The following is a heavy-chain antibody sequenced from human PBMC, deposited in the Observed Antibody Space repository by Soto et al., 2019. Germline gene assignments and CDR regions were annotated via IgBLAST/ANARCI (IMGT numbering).Heavy chain of an antibody. Sequence: SETLSLTCTVSGGSISSYYWSWIRQPPGKGLEWIGYIYYSGSTNYNPSLKSRVTISVDTSKNQFSLKLSSVTAADTAVYYCARDHSSSWYNWFDPWGQGTLVTVSS. J-gene: IGHJ5*02. CDR2: IYYSGST. CDR3: ARDHSSSWYNWFDP. CDR1: GGSISSYY. V-gene: IGHV4-59*01. D-gene: IGHD6-13*01.